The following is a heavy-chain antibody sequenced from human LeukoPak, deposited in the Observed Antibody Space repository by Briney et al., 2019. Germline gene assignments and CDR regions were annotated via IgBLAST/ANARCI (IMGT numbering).Heavy chain of an antibody. CDR3: AREVGFTGITDAFDI. V-gene: IGHV6-1*01. Sequence: SQTLSPTCAISGDSVSSNRGAWNWIRQSPSRGLEWLGRTYYRSKWDDDYAVSVKSRITINPDTSKNQFSLQLNSVTPDDTAVYFCAREVGFTGITDAFDIWGQGTMVTVSS. J-gene: IGHJ3*02. CDR1: GDSVSSNRGA. D-gene: IGHD1-7*01. CDR2: TYYRSKWDD.